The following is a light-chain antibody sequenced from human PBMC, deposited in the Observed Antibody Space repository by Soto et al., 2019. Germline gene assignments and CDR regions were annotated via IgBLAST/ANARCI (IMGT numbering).Light chain of an antibody. Sequence: EIVLTQSPGTLSLSPGERATLSCRASQSISSYLAWYQQNPGQAPRLLIYDASSRATGIPDRFSGSGSGTDFSLTITRLEPADFAVYYCQQSDSSPGTFGQGTKVEIK. V-gene: IGKV3-20*01. CDR2: DAS. CDR3: QQSDSSPGT. CDR1: QSISSY. J-gene: IGKJ2*01.